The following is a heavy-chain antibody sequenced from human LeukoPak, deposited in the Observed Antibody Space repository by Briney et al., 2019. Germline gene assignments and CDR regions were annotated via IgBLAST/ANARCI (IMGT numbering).Heavy chain of an antibody. CDR2: INHSGST. CDR3: ARETTLVGATHFDY. J-gene: IGHJ4*02. Sequence: TSETLSLTCAVYGGSFSGYYWSWIRQPPGKGLEWIGEINHSGSTNYNPSLKSRVTISVDTSKNQFSLKLSSVTAADTAVYYCARETTLVGATHFDYWGQGTLVTVSS. V-gene: IGHV4-34*01. CDR1: GGSFSGYY. D-gene: IGHD1-26*01.